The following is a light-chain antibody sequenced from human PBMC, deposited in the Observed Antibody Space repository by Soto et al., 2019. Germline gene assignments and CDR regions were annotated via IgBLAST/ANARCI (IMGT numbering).Light chain of an antibody. J-gene: IGLJ3*02. CDR2: EVN. Sequence: QSALTQPPSASGSPGQSVTISCTGTISDIGDYDYVSWYQQHPDKAPKLIIYEVNKRPSGVPDRFSGSKSGNTASLTISGLQAEDEADYYCCSYAGRYTRVFGGGTKLTVL. V-gene: IGLV2-8*01. CDR1: ISDIGDYDY. CDR3: CSYAGRYTRV.